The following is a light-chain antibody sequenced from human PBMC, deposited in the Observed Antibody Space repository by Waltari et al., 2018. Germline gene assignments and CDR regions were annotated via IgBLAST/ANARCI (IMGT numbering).Light chain of an antibody. V-gene: IGKV1-33*01. CDR1: RDINNF. CDR3: QQYDDFPPYT. CDR2: DAS. J-gene: IGKJ2*01. Sequence: DIQMTQSPSSLSASVGDRVTISCQASRDINNFLNWYQQKPGKAPKLLIYDASNLEIGVPSRFSGRGSWTHFTFTISSLQPEDVATYYCQQYDDFPPYTFGQGTKVEIK.